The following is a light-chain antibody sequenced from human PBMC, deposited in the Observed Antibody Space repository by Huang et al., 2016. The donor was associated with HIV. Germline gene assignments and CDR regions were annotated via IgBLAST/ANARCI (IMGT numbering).Light chain of an antibody. V-gene: IGKV3-15*01. Sequence: EIEMTQSPATLSVSPGERATLSCRASHSVDSDLGWYQQKPGQAPRLLIYDASPRATGISAKFNGTVSGTEFSLSITNLQSEDFAVYYCQQYNDWPPLTFGGGTKVEI. CDR2: DAS. CDR1: HSVDSD. J-gene: IGKJ4*01. CDR3: QQYNDWPPLT.